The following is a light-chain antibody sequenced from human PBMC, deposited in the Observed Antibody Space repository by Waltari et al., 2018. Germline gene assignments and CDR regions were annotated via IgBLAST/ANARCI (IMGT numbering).Light chain of an antibody. V-gene: IGLV3-1*01. CDR1: GLGEKY. J-gene: IGLJ3*02. CDR3: QAWDISTVV. CDR2: QDK. Sequence: SYELSQSPSVSVSPRETANITCSGDGLGEKYVSWYQQKPGQSPVLVIYQDKNRPSGIPDRFSGSNSGNTATLTIAGTQALDEADYYCQAWDISTVVFGGGTKLTVL.